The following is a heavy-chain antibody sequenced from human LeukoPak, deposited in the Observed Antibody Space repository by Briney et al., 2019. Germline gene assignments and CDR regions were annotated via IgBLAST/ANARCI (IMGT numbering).Heavy chain of an antibody. CDR1: GFTFSSYS. Sequence: GGSLRLSCAASGFTFSSYSMNWVRQAPGKGLEWVSSISSSSSYIYYADSVKGRFTISRDNAKNSLYLQTNSLRAEDTAVYYCARDWVAVASFDYWGQGTLVTVSS. CDR3: ARDWVAVASFDY. CDR2: ISSSSSYI. V-gene: IGHV3-21*01. D-gene: IGHD6-19*01. J-gene: IGHJ4*02.